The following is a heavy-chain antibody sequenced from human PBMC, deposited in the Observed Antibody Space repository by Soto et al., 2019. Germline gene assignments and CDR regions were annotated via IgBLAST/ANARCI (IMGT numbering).Heavy chain of an antibody. V-gene: IGHV3-53*01. J-gene: IGHJ4*02. CDR3: TRAATKADY. CDR2: IYSGGDT. Sequence: EVQLVESGGGLVQPGRSLRLSCAASGFTVGNNYMTWVRQAPGKGLEWVSLIYSGGDTWYEDSVKGRFTISRDNSKNTLYLEMSSLRVEDTAVYYCTRAATKADYWGQGTLVTVSS. CDR1: GFTVGNNY.